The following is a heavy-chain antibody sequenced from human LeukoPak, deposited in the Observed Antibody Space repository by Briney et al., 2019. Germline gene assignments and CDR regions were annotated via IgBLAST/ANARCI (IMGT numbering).Heavy chain of an antibody. J-gene: IGHJ4*02. CDR1: GFTFADYG. CDR2: MSWNGGTT. CDR3: ARERSYGAIDY. V-gene: IGHV3-20*04. D-gene: IGHD1-26*01. Sequence: GGSLRLSCPGSGFTFADYGMNSVRQAPEKGLEWVSGMSWNGGTTGYADSVKGRFTISRDNAKNSLYLHMNSLRAEDTALYSCARERSYGAIDYWGQGTLVTVSS.